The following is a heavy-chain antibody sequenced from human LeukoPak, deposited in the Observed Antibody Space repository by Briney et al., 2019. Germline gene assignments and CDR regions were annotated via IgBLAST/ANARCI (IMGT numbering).Heavy chain of an antibody. J-gene: IGHJ5*02. CDR1: GGTFSFSSYS. CDR3: ATDRRTQFNNWLDP. V-gene: IGHV1-69*05. CDR2: IIPIFGTA. Sequence: VASVKVSCKASGGTFSFSSYSLSWVRQAPGQGLEWMGGIIPIFGTAKYAQNFQGRVTITTDESTNTAYMELISLKSEDTAVYYCATDRRTQFNNWLDPWGQGTLSPSPQ. D-gene: IGHD1-14*01.